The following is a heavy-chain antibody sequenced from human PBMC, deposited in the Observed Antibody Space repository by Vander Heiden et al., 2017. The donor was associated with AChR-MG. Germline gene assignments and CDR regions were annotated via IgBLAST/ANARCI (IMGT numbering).Heavy chain of an antibody. V-gene: IGHV1-69*06. D-gene: IGHD2-2*01. CDR1: GSIFISNA. CDR3: ARRPLGSAMFYYYMDV. CDR2: IIPLLHTA. J-gene: IGHJ6*03. Sequence: QVNLVQSGPEVKKPGSSVKPSCKPSGSIFISNAISWLRQAPGEGLEWMGGIIPLLHTAQYAQQFQGRVTITADKSTSTVYMELSSLESQDTAVYYCARRPLGSAMFYYYMDVWGEGTSVTVSS.